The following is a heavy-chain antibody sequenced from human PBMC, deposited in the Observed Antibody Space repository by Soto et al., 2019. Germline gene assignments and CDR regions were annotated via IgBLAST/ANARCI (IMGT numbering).Heavy chain of an antibody. J-gene: IGHJ5*02. CDR1: GGTFSSYA. V-gene: IGHV1-69*13. CDR2: IIPIFGTA. CDR3: ARSSRDGVNWFDP. Sequence: ASVKVSCKASGGTFSSYAISWVRQAPGQGLEWMGGIIPIFGTANYAQKFQGRVTITADESTSTAYMELSSLRSEDTAVYYCARSSRDGVNWFDPWGQGTLVTVSS. D-gene: IGHD2-2*01.